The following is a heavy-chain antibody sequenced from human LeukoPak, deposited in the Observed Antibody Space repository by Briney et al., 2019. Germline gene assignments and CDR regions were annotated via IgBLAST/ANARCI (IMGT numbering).Heavy chain of an antibody. CDR3: ARQFGDY. CDR2: IYSGGNT. CDR1: GFTVSSTY. J-gene: IGHJ4*02. D-gene: IGHD3-10*01. Sequence: PAGSLRLSCAASGFTVSSTYMSWVRQAPGKGLEWVSVIYSGGNTYYADSVKGRFTISRDNSKNTLYLQMNSLRVEDTAVYYCARQFGDYWGQGTLVTVSS. V-gene: IGHV3-53*01.